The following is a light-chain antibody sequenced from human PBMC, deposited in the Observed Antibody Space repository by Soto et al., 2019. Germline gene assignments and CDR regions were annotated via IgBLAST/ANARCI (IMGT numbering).Light chain of an antibody. J-gene: IGLJ1*01. CDR1: SSDVGDYNY. CDR2: EVS. CDR3: SSYTSSSTLYV. V-gene: IGLV2-8*01. Sequence: QSALTQPPSASGSPGQSVTISCTGTSSDVGDYNYVSWYRQHPGKAPKVMIYEVSKRPSGVPDRFSGSKSGNTASLTVSGLQAEDEADYYCSSYTSSSTLYVFGTGTKLTVL.